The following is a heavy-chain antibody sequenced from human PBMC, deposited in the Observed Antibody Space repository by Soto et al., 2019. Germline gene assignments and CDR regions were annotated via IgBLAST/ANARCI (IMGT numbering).Heavy chain of an antibody. CDR2: ISSSSSTI. D-gene: IGHD6-6*01. Sequence: EVQLVESGGGLVQPGGSLRLSCAASGFTFSSYSMNWVRQAPGKGLEWVSYISSSSSTIYYADSVKGRFTISRDNAKNSRYLQMNSLRDEDTAVYYRARESIAGETVDYWGQGTLVTVSS. CDR3: ARESIAGETVDY. J-gene: IGHJ4*02. V-gene: IGHV3-48*02. CDR1: GFTFSSYS.